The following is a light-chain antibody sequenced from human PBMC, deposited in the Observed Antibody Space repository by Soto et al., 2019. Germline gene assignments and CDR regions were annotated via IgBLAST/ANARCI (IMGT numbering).Light chain of an antibody. CDR1: QDIRKY. V-gene: IGKV1-33*01. J-gene: IGKJ1*01. CDR2: DAS. CDR3: LQYDNLPWT. Sequence: DIQMTQSPSSLSASVGDRVTITCQASQDIRKYLNWYQQKPGKAPKLLIYDASNLETGVPSRFSGSGSGTDFTFTISTLQPEDIATYYCLQYDNLPWTFGQGTKVEIK.